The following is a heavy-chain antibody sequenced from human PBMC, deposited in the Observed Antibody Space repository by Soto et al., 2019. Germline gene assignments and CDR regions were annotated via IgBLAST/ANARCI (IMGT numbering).Heavy chain of an antibody. V-gene: IGHV5-51*01. CDR1: GYSFTSYW. Sequence: PGESLKISCKGSGYSFTSYWIGWVRQMPGKGLEWMGIIYPGDSDTRYSPSFQGQVTISADKSISTAYLQWSSLKASDTAMYYCARLRNDFWSGYSTYYYYMHVWGKGTTVTVS. D-gene: IGHD3-3*01. J-gene: IGHJ6*03. CDR3: ARLRNDFWSGYSTYYYYMHV. CDR2: IYPGDSDT.